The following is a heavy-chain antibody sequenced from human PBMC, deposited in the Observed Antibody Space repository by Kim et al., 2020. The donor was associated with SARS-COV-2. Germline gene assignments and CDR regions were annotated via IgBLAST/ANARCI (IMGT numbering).Heavy chain of an antibody. Sequence: GGSLRLSCAASGFTFSSYGMHWVRQAPGKGLEWVAGIGNDGSNKYYADSVKGRFTISRDNSKNTLYLQMNSLRAEDTAVYYCERTLGLSGYYGMDVWGQG. CDR1: GFTFSSYG. V-gene: IGHV3-33*01. CDR2: IGNDGSNK. D-gene: IGHD3-10*01. J-gene: IGHJ6*02. CDR3: ERTLGLSGYYGMDV.